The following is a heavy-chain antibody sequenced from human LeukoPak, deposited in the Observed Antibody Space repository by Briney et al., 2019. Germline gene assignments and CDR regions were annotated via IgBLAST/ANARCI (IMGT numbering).Heavy chain of an antibody. CDR3: ARGWGVQLWLPVAFDI. CDR2: IKQDGSEK. V-gene: IGHV3-7*03. Sequence: GALRLSCAASGFTFSSYWMSWVRQAPGKGLEWVANIKQDGSEKYYVDSVKGRFTISRDNAKNSLYLQMNSLRAEDTAVYYCARGWGVQLWLPVAFDIWGQGTMVTVSS. D-gene: IGHD5-18*01. J-gene: IGHJ3*02. CDR1: GFTFSSYW.